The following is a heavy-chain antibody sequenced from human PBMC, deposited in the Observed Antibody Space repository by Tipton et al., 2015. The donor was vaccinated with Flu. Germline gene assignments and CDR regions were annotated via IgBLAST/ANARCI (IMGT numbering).Heavy chain of an antibody. CDR1: GGSISSYY. CDR2: IYTSGST. Sequence: LSCTVSGGSISSYYWSWIRQPAGKGLEWIGRIYTSGSTNYNPSLKSRVTMSVDTSKNQFSLKLSSVTAADTAVYYCAGVGWWLDDAFDIWGQGTMVTVSS. CDR3: AGVGWWLDDAFDI. D-gene: IGHD2-15*01. V-gene: IGHV4-4*07. J-gene: IGHJ3*02.